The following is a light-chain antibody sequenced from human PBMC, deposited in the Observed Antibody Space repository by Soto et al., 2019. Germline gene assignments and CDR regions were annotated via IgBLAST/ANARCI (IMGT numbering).Light chain of an antibody. Sequence: EVVMTQSPATLSVSPGEGATLSCRASQSVDSKLAWYQQKSGQAPRLLIFGVSTRANGVPARFSGSGSGTDFSLTISSLESEDSAVYCCQQYSDWPPDYTFGQGTKVEIK. CDR3: QQYSDWPPDYT. J-gene: IGKJ2*01. CDR1: QSVDSK. V-gene: IGKV3-15*01. CDR2: GVS.